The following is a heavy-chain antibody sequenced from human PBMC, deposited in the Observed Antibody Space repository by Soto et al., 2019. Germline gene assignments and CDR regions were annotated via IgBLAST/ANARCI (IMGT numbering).Heavy chain of an antibody. CDR2: INPYNGNT. Sequence: ASVKVSGKASGYTFTSYGISWVRQAPGQGLEWMAWINPYNGNTKYAEKFLGRVTVTTDTSTATAYMEVRSLTSDDTAVFYCARVGVGLAAPGVWLYWCQGRPVTVSS. CDR1: GYTFTSYG. V-gene: IGHV1-18*01. J-gene: IGHJ4*02. CDR3: ARVGVGLAAPGVWLY. D-gene: IGHD6-13*01.